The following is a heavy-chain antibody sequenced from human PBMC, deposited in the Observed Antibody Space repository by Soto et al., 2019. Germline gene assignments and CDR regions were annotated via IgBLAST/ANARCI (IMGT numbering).Heavy chain of an antibody. D-gene: IGHD6-13*01. CDR1: GYTFTSHA. CDR3: ARDGITAAGTSWFDP. V-gene: IGHV1-3*05. CDR2: INAGNGNT. J-gene: IGHJ5*02. Sequence: QVQLVQSGAEEKKPGASVKVSCKASGYTFTSHAMHWVRQAPGQRLEWMGWINAGNGNTKYSQKFQGRVTITTDTSASTAYMELSSLRAGDTAVYYYARDGITAAGTSWFDPWGQGTLVTISS.